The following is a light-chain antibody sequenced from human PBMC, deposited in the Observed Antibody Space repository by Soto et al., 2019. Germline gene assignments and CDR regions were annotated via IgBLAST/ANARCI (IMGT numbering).Light chain of an antibody. Sequence: EIVLTQSPGTLSLSPGERATLSCRASQSINNRYLACYQQKPGQPPRLFIYPASTRATGIPDRFSGSGSGTDFTLTISRLEPEDFAVYYCQQFGSSPGFTFGPGTKVDIK. CDR2: PAS. CDR3: QQFGSSPGFT. J-gene: IGKJ3*01. CDR1: QSINNRY. V-gene: IGKV3-20*01.